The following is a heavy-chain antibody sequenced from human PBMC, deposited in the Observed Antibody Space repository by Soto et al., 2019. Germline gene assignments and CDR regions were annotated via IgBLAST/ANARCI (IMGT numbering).Heavy chain of an antibody. J-gene: IGHJ6*03. CDR3: ARDAPLYSGYDGNYYYYYYMDV. CDR2: IYYSGST. CDR1: GGSISSYY. V-gene: IGHV4-59*01. D-gene: IGHD5-12*01. Sequence: LSLTCTVSGGSISSYYWSWIRQPPGKGLEWIGYIYYSGSTNYNPSLKSRVTISVDTSKNQFSLKLSSVTAADTAVYYCARDAPLYSGYDGNYYYYYYMDVWGKGTTVTVSS.